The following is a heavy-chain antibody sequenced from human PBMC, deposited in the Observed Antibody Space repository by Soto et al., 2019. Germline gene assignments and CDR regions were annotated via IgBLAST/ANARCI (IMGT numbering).Heavy chain of an antibody. D-gene: IGHD1-26*01. CDR3: ARARSRWELFFDY. J-gene: IGHJ4*02. CDR1: GGSISSGDTY. CDR2: IFYRGTT. Sequence: QVQLQESGPGLVKPSQTLSLTCTVSGGSISSGDTYWSWIRQTPGKGLEWIGYIFYRGTTDYNPSFERRITKSVDTSENQFSLKLTPVTAAATAVYYCARARSRWELFFDYWGQGTLVTVSS. V-gene: IGHV4-30-4*01.